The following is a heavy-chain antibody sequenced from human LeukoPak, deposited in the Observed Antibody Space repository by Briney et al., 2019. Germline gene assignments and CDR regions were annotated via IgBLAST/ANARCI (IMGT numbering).Heavy chain of an antibody. J-gene: IGHJ6*02. CDR2: IYYSGST. CDR1: GGSISSYY. V-gene: IGHV4-59*08. CDR3: ARVGGGNYYYYGLDV. Sequence: PSETLSLTCTVSGGSISSYYGSWIRQPPGKGLEWIGFIYYSGSTNYNPSLKSRVTISVDTSKNQFSLKLSSVTAADTAVYYCARVGGGNYYYYGLDVWGQGTTVTVSS. D-gene: IGHD2-15*01.